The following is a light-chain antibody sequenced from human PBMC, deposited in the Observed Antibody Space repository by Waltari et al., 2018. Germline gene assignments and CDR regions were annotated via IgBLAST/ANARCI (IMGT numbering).Light chain of an antibody. V-gene: IGKV1-6*01. J-gene: IGKJ3*01. Sequence: AIQMTQSPSSLSASVGDRVTITCRASEDIRNKLGWYHQKPGKAPKLLIFAASSLQSGVPSRFSGSGSGTDFTLTISSLQPEDFATYFCLQDYNYPFTVGPGTKVDVK. CDR2: AAS. CDR1: EDIRNK. CDR3: LQDYNYPFT.